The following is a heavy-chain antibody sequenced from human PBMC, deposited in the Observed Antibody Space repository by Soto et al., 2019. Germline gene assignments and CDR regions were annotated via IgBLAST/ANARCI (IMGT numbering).Heavy chain of an antibody. CDR3: VRGPYNYNSRYFDY. CDR2: INHSGIT. CDR1: GGPFSGYF. J-gene: IGHJ4*02. V-gene: IGHV4-34*01. Sequence: SETLSLTCTVSGGPFSGYFWTWIRQPPGKGLEWLAEINHSGITNYNPSVESRVSMSVDTSKNQFSLRLYSVTAADTAGYYCVRGPYNYNSRYFDYWGQGTLVTVSS. D-gene: IGHD1-1*01.